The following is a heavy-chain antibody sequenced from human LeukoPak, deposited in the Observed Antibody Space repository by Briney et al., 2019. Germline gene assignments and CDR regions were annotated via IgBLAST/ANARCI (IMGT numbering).Heavy chain of an antibody. CDR2: LSGSGGST. V-gene: IGHV3-23*01. Sequence: GGTLRLSCAASGFTFSSYGMSWVRQAPGKGLEWVSALSGSGGSTYYADSVKGRFTISRDNSKNTLYLQMNSLRAEDTAVYYCAKDPRNIAVAGTFDYWGQGTLVTVSS. CDR3: AKDPRNIAVAGTFDY. J-gene: IGHJ4*02. D-gene: IGHD6-19*01. CDR1: GFTFSSYG.